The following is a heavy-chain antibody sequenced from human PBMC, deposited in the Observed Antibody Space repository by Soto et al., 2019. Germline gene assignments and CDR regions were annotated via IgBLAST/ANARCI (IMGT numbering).Heavy chain of an antibody. D-gene: IGHD3-10*01. J-gene: IGHJ3*02. CDR2: ISAYNGNT. V-gene: IGHV1-18*01. CDR1: GYTFTSYG. Sequence: XSVKVSCKASGYTFTSYGISWVRQAPGQGLEWMGWISAYNGNTNYAQKLQGRVTMTTDTSASTAYMELRSLRSDDTAVYYCASSLVRYHDAFDIWGQGTMVTVSS. CDR3: ASSLVRYHDAFDI.